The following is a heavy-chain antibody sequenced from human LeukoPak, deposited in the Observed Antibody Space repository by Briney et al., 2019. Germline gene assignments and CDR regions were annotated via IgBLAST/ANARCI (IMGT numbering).Heavy chain of an antibody. CDR1: GFTSSAYD. CDR3: VRAAMPYIINGRRFDY. V-gene: IGHV3-13*04. J-gene: IGHJ4*02. Sequence: PGESLRLSCAASGFTSSAYDMHWVRQITGGGLEWVSTSGTVGDTFYSDSVKGRFTISRENAKNSVHLQMNSLRVVDSAIYFCVRAAMPYIINGRRFDYWGQGTLVTVSS. CDR2: SGTVGDT. D-gene: IGHD2-2*01.